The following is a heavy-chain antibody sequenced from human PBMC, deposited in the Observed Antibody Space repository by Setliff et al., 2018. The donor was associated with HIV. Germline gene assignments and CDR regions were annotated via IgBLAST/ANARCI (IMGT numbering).Heavy chain of an antibody. D-gene: IGHD6-13*01. CDR2: FYYNGDS. J-gene: IGHJ3*02. CDR1: GDSVNDRSYF. Sequence: PSETLSLTCTVSGDSVNDRSYFWGWIRQPPGKGLEWIATFYYNGDSRYNPSLKSRVTISVDTSKNQFSLNLYSVTAADTAVYYCVRLLSSSWYFGVFDIWGQGTTVTVSS. V-gene: IGHV4-39*01. CDR3: VRLLSSSWYFGVFDI.